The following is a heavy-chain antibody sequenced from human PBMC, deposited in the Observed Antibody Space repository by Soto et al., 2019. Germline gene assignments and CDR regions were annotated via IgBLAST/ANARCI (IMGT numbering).Heavy chain of an antibody. CDR1: GYTFFNYG. CDR2: ISAFNGNT. Sequence: ASVKVSCKASGYTFFNYGISWVRQVPGQGLEWMGWISAFNGNTNFARKFQGRVTMTTDTSTSTAYMELRSLRSYDTAVFYCAKDDITMAGAGFDYWGQGTLVTVSS. D-gene: IGHD6-19*01. CDR3: AKDDITMAGAGFDY. V-gene: IGHV1-18*01. J-gene: IGHJ4*02.